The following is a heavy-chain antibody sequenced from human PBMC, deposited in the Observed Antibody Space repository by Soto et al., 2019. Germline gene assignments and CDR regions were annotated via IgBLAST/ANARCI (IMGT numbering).Heavy chain of an antibody. D-gene: IGHD3-3*01. V-gene: IGHV1-18*01. CDR2: ISAYNGNT. J-gene: IGHJ6*02. Sequence: ASVKVSCKASGYTFTSYGISWVRQAPGQGLEWMGWISAYNGNTNYAQKLQGRVTMTTDTSTSTAYMELRSLRSDDTAVYYCARVIGDYDFWSGYYIDYYYGMDVWGQGTTVTVSS. CDR3: ARVIGDYDFWSGYYIDYYYGMDV. CDR1: GYTFTSYG.